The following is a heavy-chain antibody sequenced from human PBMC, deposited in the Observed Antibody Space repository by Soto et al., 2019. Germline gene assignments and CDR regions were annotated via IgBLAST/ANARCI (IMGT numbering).Heavy chain of an antibody. CDR2: INHSGST. CDR3: ARGDIVVVAAPPDY. V-gene: IGHV4-34*01. J-gene: IGHJ4*02. CDR1: GGXFSGYY. Sequence: SETLSLTCAVYGGXFSGYYWSWIRQPPGKGLEWIGEINHSGSTNYNPSLKSRVTISVDTSKNQFSLKLSSVTAADTAVYYCARGDIVVVAAPPDYWGQGTLVTVSS. D-gene: IGHD2-15*01.